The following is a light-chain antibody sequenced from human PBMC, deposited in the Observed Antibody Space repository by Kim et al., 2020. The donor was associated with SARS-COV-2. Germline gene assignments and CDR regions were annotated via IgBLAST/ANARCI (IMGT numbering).Light chain of an antibody. Sequence: SLLKPHRTLQRGDTNFHTALQQQRPRKAPRFLMNVGSKGHYHGGSGLPDRFSRSASGADHYLTISNVQSEDEADYYCETWDKDFWVFGGGTKLTVL. V-gene: IGLV4-60*03. CDR1: RGDTNFH. CDR2: VGSKGHY. J-gene: IGLJ3*02. CDR3: ETWDKDFWV.